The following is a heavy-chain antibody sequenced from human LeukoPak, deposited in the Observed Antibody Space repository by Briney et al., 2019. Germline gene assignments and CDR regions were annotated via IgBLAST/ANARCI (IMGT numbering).Heavy chain of an antibody. Sequence: SETLSLTCTVSGYSISSGYYWGWIRQPPGKGLEWIGYFHNSGTSTYNPSLKSRVTISADTSKNQFSPKLNSLTTADTAVYYCTRGAGWLIDYWGQGILVTVSS. J-gene: IGHJ4*02. CDR3: TRGAGWLIDY. D-gene: IGHD3-16*01. V-gene: IGHV4-38-2*02. CDR1: GYSISSGYY. CDR2: FHNSGTS.